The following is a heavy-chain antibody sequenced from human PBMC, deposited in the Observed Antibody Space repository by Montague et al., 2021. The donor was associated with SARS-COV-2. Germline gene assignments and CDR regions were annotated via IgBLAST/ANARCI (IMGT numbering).Heavy chain of an antibody. Sequence: SLRLSCAASGFTFSSSYMNWVRQAPGKGLEWVSILISGGDTFYADSVRVRFTISRDNSKNKLYLQMNSLRVDDTAVYSCAILPGTIVDYFGMDVWGKGTTVTVSS. CDR2: LISGGDT. D-gene: IGHD1-1*01. CDR3: AILPGTIVDYFGMDV. J-gene: IGHJ6*04. CDR1: GFTFSSSY. V-gene: IGHV3-66*01.